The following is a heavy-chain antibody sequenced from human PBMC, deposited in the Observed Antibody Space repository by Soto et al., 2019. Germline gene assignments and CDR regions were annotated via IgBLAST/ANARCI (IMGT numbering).Heavy chain of an antibody. D-gene: IGHD6-13*01. CDR2: IYYSGST. CDR3: ARFATGYSSSWYTDFWFDP. V-gene: IGHV4-59*01. CDR1: GGSISSYY. Sequence: SETLSLTCTVSGGSISSYYWSWIRQPPGKGLEWIGYIYYSGSTNYNPSLKSRVTISVDTSKNQFSLKLISVTAADTAVYYCARFATGYSSSWYTDFWFDPWGQGTLVTVSS. J-gene: IGHJ5*02.